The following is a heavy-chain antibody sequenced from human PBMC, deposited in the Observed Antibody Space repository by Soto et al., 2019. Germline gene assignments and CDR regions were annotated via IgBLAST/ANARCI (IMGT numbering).Heavy chain of an antibody. CDR2: VYYSGSS. D-gene: IGHD3-22*01. J-gene: IGHJ6*02. Sequence: TLSLTCTVSGGSITSPTDYWGWIRQPPGKGLEWIGNVYYSGSSYYNPSLKSRVTISVDTSKNQFSLKLSSVTAADTAVYYCARRPRFTMIVGMDVWGQGTTVTVSS. CDR1: GGSITSPTDY. V-gene: IGHV4-39*07. CDR3: ARRPRFTMIVGMDV.